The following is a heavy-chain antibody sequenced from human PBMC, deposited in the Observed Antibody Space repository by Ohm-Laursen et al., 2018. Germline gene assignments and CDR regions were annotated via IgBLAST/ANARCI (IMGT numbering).Heavy chain of an antibody. CDR3: ARDSGAQYSYGDQFYLDY. J-gene: IGHJ4*02. D-gene: IGHD5-18*01. CDR2: IYTRGST. CDR1: GGSISSFY. Sequence: SETLSLTCSVSGGSISSFYWSWIRQPAGKGLEWIGRIYTRGSTSYNPSLKSRVTMSVDKSKNQLSLKLSSVTAADTAVYYCARDSGAQYSYGDQFYLDYWGQGTLVTVSP. V-gene: IGHV4-4*07.